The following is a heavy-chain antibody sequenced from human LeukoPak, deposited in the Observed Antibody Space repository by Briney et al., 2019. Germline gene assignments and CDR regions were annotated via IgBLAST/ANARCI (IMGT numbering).Heavy chain of an antibody. V-gene: IGHV1-69*13. J-gene: IGHJ4*02. Sequence: SVKVSCKASGGTFSSYAISWVRQAPGQGLEWMGGIIPNFGTANYAQKFQGRVTITADESTSTAYMELSSLRSEDTAVYYCARDNEYSSSGGPSYYFDYWGQGTLVTVSS. CDR3: ARDNEYSSSGGPSYYFDY. D-gene: IGHD6-13*01. CDR2: IIPNFGTA. CDR1: GGTFSSYA.